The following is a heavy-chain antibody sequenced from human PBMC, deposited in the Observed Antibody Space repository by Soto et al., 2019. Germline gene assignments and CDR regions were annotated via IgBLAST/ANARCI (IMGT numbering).Heavy chain of an antibody. CDR1: GFTLSDYY. Sequence: EVKLVESGGGLVQPGGSLRLSCAVSGFTLSDYYIDWVRQAPGKGLEWLARSSDKANSFSTDYAASVKGRLSISRDDSEGSVFLQMNSLRTEDTALYYCARTKSYGAYDVWGQGTVVIVSS. CDR2: SSDKANSFST. CDR3: ARTKSYGAYDV. D-gene: IGHD3-10*01. J-gene: IGHJ3*01. V-gene: IGHV3-72*01.